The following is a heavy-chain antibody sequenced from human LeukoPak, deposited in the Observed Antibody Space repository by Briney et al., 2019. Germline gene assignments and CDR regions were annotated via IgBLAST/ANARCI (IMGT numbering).Heavy chain of an antibody. Sequence: GGSLRLSCAASGFTFSSYWMSWVRQAPGKGLVWVSRINSDGSSTSYADSVKGRFTISRDNAKNSLYLQMNSLRAEDTAVYYCAELGITMIGGVWGKGTTVTISS. CDR1: GFTFSSYW. CDR3: AELGITMIGGV. CDR2: INSDGSST. D-gene: IGHD3-10*02. V-gene: IGHV3-74*01. J-gene: IGHJ6*04.